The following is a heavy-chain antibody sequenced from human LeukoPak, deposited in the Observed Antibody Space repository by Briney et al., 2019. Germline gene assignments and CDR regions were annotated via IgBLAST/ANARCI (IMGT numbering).Heavy chain of an antibody. CDR1: GFTFSTYS. CDR3: ARDLGYGDYFDY. D-gene: IGHD3-16*01. CDR2: ISSNNNYI. V-gene: IGHV3-21*01. J-gene: IGHJ4*02. Sequence: PGGSLRLSCVVSGFTFSTYSMNWVRQAPGKGLEWVSSISSNNNYIYYADSVKGRFTISRDNAKNSLYLQMNSLRAEDTAVYYCARDLGYGDYFDYWSQGTLVTVSS.